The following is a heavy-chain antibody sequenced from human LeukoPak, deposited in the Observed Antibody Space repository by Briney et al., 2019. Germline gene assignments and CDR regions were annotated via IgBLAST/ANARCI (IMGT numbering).Heavy chain of an antibody. V-gene: IGHV4-31*03. D-gene: IGHD6-13*01. Sequence: SETLSLTCTVSGGSISSGGYYWSWIRQHPWKGLEWIGYIYYSGSTYYNPSLKSRVTMSVDTSKNQFSLRLSSVTAADTAVYYCAREDSSSWYYFDYWGQGTLVTVSS. CDR1: GGSISSGGYY. CDR3: AREDSSSWYYFDY. J-gene: IGHJ4*02. CDR2: IYYSGST.